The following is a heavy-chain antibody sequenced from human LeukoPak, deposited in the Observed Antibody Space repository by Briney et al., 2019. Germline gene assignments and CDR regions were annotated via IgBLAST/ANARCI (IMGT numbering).Heavy chain of an antibody. CDR3: ARGPYYYDSSGYSFDY. J-gene: IGHJ4*02. V-gene: IGHV3-23*01. Sequence: PGGSLRLSCAASGFTFSSYAMSWVRQAPGKGLEWVSAISGSGGSTYYADSVKGRFTISRDNSKNTLYLQMNSLRAEDTAVYYCARGPYYYDSSGYSFDYWGQGTLVTVSS. CDR1: GFTFSSYA. CDR2: ISGSGGST. D-gene: IGHD3-22*01.